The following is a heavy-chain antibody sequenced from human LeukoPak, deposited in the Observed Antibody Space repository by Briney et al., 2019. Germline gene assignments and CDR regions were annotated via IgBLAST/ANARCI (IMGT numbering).Heavy chain of an antibody. CDR3: ATEIAGYGDVNYFDY. CDR1: GYTLTEVS. CDR2: FAPGDGET. J-gene: IGHJ4*02. Sequence: ASVKVSRKVSGYTLTEVSMHWVRQAPGKGLEWMGGFAPGDGETIYAQNFQGRLIVTEDTSTGTAYMELSSLRSEDTAVYYCATEIAGYGDVNYFDYWGQGTLVTVSS. V-gene: IGHV1-24*01. D-gene: IGHD4-17*01.